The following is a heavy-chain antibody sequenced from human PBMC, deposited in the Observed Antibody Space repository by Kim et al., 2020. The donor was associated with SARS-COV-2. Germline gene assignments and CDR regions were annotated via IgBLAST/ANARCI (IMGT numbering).Heavy chain of an antibody. D-gene: IGHD3-10*01. CDR2: IRSDESKR. Sequence: GGSLRLSCTASGFTFSPFAMHGVRQAPGKGLEWVAVIRSDESKRYYAESVKDRFTISRDNSKNTLYLQMNSLRAEDTAIYFCARNYGSATMIGDVWGLGT. J-gene: IGHJ3*01. V-gene: IGHV3-33*01. CDR3: ARNYGSATMIGDV. CDR1: GFTFSPFA.